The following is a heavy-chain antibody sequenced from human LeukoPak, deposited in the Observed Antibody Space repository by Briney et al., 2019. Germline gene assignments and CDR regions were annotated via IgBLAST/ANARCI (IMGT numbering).Heavy chain of an antibody. J-gene: IGHJ4*02. V-gene: IGHV1-69*05. D-gene: IGHD5-24*01. Sequence: SVKVSCKASGGTFSSYAISWVRQAPGQGLEWMGGFIPIFGTANYAQKFQGRVTITTDESTSTAYMELSSLRSEDTAVYYCARMGDGYNQYYFDYWGQGTLVTVSS. CDR1: GGTFSSYA. CDR2: FIPIFGTA. CDR3: ARMGDGYNQYYFDY.